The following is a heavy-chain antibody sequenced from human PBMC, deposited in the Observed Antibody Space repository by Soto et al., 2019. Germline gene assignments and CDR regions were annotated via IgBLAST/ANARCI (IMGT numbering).Heavy chain of an antibody. CDR3: AKGYCSSTSCYGWFDYFDY. CDR1: GFTFSSYA. V-gene: IGHV3-23*01. Sequence: EVQLLESGGGLVQPGGSLRLSCAASGFTFSSYAMSWVRQAPGKGLEWVSAISGSGGGTYYADSVKGRFTISRDNSKNTLYLQMNSLRAEDTAVYYCAKGYCSSTSCYGWFDYFDYWGQGTLVTVSS. CDR2: ISGSGGGT. D-gene: IGHD2-2*01. J-gene: IGHJ4*02.